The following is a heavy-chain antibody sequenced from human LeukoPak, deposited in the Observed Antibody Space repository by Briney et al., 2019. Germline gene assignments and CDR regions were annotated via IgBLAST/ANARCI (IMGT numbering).Heavy chain of an antibody. V-gene: IGHV4-61*02. D-gene: IGHD3-3*01. CDR2: IYTSRST. Sequence: TLSLICTVSGGSISSGSYYWSCIRPPAGKGLEWIGRIYTSRSTNYNPSLTSRVTISVDTSKNQFSLELSSVTAADTAVYYYARELYDFWSGSPSNFDYWGQGTLVTVSS. CDR1: GGSISSGSYY. CDR3: ARELYDFWSGSPSNFDY. J-gene: IGHJ4*02.